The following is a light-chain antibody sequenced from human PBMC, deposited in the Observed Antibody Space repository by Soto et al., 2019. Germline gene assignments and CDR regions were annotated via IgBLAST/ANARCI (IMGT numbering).Light chain of an antibody. V-gene: IGLV2-11*01. CDR2: DVS. Sequence: QSALTQPASVSGSPGQSITISCTGTSSDVGLYDYVSWYQQHPGKAPQLMIYDVSKRPSGVPDRFSGSKSGNTASLTISGLQADDEADYYCCSYAGSYTGVFGGGTKLTVL. J-gene: IGLJ3*02. CDR1: SSDVGLYDY. CDR3: CSYAGSYTGV.